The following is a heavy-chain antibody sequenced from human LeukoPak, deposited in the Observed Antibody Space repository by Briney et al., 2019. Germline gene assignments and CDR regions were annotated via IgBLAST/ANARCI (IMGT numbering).Heavy chain of an antibody. CDR3: ARESGGGYVAKYYYYGMDA. CDR2: IYYSGST. Sequence: PSETLSLTCTVSGGSVSSGSYYWSWLRQPPGKGLEWIGYIYYSGSTNYNPSLKSRATISVDTSKNQFSLKLSSVTAADTAVYYCARESGGGYVAKYYYYGMDAWGQGTTVTVSS. V-gene: IGHV4-61*01. J-gene: IGHJ6*02. CDR1: GGSVSSGSYY. D-gene: IGHD2-15*01.